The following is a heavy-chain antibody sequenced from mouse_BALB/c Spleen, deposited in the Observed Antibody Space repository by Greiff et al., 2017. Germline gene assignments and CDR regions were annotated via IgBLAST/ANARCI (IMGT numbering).Heavy chain of an antibody. V-gene: IGHV7-3*02. CDR3: ARDTGGSSGYVEVYYYAMDY. Sequence: EVQVVESGGGLVQPGGSLRLSCATSGFTFTDYYMSWVRQPPGKALEWLGFIRNKANGYTTEYSASVKGRFTISRDNSQSILYLQMNTLRAEDSATYYCARDTGGSSGYVEVYYYAMDYWGQGTSVTVSS. CDR1: GFTFTDYY. CDR2: IRNKANGYTT. D-gene: IGHD3-1*01. J-gene: IGHJ4*01.